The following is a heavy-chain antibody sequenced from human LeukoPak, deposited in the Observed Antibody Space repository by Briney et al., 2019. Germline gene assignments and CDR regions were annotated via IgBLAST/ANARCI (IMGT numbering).Heavy chain of an antibody. CDR3: ARHATTLRFLGSMDV. V-gene: IGHV4-39*01. J-gene: IGHJ6*04. D-gene: IGHD3-3*01. CDR1: GGSISSSSYY. Sequence: SETLSLTCTVSGGSISSSSYYWGWIRQPPGKGLEWIGSIYYSGSTYYNPSLKSRVTISVDTSKNQFSLKLSSVTAADTAVYCCARHATTLRFLGSMDVWGKGTTVTVSS. CDR2: IYYSGST.